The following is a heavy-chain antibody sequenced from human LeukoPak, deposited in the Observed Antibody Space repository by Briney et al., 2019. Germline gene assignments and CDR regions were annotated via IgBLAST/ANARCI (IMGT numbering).Heavy chain of an antibody. J-gene: IGHJ4*02. V-gene: IGHV1-69*05. D-gene: IGHD3-10*01. CDR3: ARAWVRALLWFGGSSRRSYYFDY. CDR1: GGPFSSYA. Sequence: SVKVSCKASGGPFSSYAISWVRQAPGQGLEWMGGIIPIFGTANYSQKFPGRVTITTDESTSTAYMELSSLRSEDTAVYYCARAWVRALLWFGGSSRRSYYFDYWGQGTLVTVSS. CDR2: IIPIFGTA.